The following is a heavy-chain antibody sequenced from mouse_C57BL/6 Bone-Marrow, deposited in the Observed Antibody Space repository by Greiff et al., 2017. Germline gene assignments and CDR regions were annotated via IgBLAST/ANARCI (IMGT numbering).Heavy chain of an antibody. CDR3: TVTTVVAPWYCDV. Sequence: QVQLQQSGAELVRPGASVTLSCKASGYTFTDYEMHWVKQTPVHGLEWIGAIDPETGGTAYNQKFKGKAILTADKSSSTAYMELRSLTSEDSAVYYCTVTTVVAPWYCDVWGTGTTVTVSS. V-gene: IGHV1-15*01. CDR1: GYTFTDYE. J-gene: IGHJ1*03. CDR2: IDPETGGT. D-gene: IGHD1-1*01.